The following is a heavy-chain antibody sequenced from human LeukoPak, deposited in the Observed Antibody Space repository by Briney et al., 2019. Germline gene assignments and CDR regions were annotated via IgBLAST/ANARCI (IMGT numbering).Heavy chain of an antibody. CDR3: AREGENFDWLSPGY. CDR2: ISYDGSNK. CDR1: GFTFSSYA. Sequence: GGSLRLSCAASGFTFSSYAMHWVRQAPGKGLEWVAVISYDGSNKYYADSVKGRFTISRDNSKNTLYLQMNSLRAEDTAVYYCAREGENFDWLSPGYWGQGTLVTVSS. J-gene: IGHJ4*02. V-gene: IGHV3-30-3*01. D-gene: IGHD3-9*01.